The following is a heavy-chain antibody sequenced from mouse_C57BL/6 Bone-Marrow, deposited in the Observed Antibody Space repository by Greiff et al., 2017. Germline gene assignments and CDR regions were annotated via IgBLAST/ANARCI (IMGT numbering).Heavy chain of an antibody. CDR1: GFTFRDYY. J-gene: IGHJ4*01. CDR3: ARHRAMDY. Sequence: EVKVVESGGGLVQPGGSLKLSCAASGFTFRDYYMYWVRQTPEKRLEWVAYISNGGGSTYYPDTVKGRFTISRDNAKNTLYLQMSRLKSEDTAMYYCARHRAMDYWGQGTSVTVSS. CDR2: ISNGGGST. V-gene: IGHV5-12*01.